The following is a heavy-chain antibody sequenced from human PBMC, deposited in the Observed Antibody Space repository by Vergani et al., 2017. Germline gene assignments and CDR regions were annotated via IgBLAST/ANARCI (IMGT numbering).Heavy chain of an antibody. J-gene: IGHJ4*02. CDR2: INHSGST. CDR1: GGSFSGYY. Sequence: QVQLQQWGAGLLKPSETLSLTCAVYGGSFSGYYWSWIRQPPGKGLEWIGEINHSGSTNYNPSLKSRVTISVDTSKNQFSLKLSSVTAADTAVYYCARRSGDIIPSNTFDYWGQGTLVTVSS. V-gene: IGHV4-34*01. CDR3: ARRSGDIIPSNTFDY. D-gene: IGHD3-10*01.